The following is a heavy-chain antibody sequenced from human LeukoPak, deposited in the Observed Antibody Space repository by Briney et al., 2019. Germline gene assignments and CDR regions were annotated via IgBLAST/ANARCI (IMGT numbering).Heavy chain of an antibody. Sequence: PGGSLRLSCAASGFTFSSYSMNWVRQAPGKGLEWVSSMSSSSNFIYYADSVKGRFTISRDNAKNSLYLQMNSLRAEDTAVYYCARAISDYDASDIWGQGTMVTVPS. D-gene: IGHD4-17*01. V-gene: IGHV3-21*01. J-gene: IGHJ3*02. CDR2: MSSSSNFI. CDR3: ARAISDYDASDI. CDR1: GFTFSSYS.